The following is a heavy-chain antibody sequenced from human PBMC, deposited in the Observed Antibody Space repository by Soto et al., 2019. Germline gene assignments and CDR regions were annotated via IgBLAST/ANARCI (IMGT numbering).Heavy chain of an antibody. D-gene: IGHD3-22*01. CDR3: ERQHRMIVVHEAFDI. J-gene: IGHJ3*02. V-gene: IGHV5-51*01. Sequence: GESLKISCKGSGYSFTSYWIGWVRQMPGKGLEWMGIIYPGDSDTRYSPSFQGQVTISADKSISTAYLQWSSLKASDTAMYYCERQHRMIVVHEAFDIWGQGTMVTVSS. CDR1: GYSFTSYW. CDR2: IYPGDSDT.